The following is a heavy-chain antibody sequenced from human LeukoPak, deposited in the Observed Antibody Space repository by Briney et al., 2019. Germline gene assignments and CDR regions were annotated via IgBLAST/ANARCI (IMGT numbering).Heavy chain of an antibody. CDR2: INSDGTST. V-gene: IGHV3-74*01. D-gene: IGHD3-16*01. CDR3: TRDLSYGLDY. CDR1: GFSFSRYW. J-gene: IGHJ4*02. Sequence: GGSLRLSCAASGFSFSRYWMHCVRQAPGKGLLWVSRINSDGTSTTYADSVKGRFTISRDNAKNTLYLQMNSLRAEDTAVYYCTRDLSYGLDYWGQGTLVTVSS.